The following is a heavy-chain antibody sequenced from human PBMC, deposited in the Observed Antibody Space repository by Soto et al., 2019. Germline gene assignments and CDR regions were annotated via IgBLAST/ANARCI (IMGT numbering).Heavy chain of an antibody. D-gene: IGHD1-1*01. J-gene: IGHJ6*02. CDR1: GLTFSSYA. Sequence: GGSLRLSCPASGLTFSSYAMSWVRQAPGKGLEWVSIISGSGDRKYYADAGKGRFTISRENSKNTLYLQMNSLRAEDTAIYFCAKGLGTSYYYSGLDVWGQGTTVTVS. CDR3: AKGLGTSYYYSGLDV. CDR2: ISGSGDRK. V-gene: IGHV3-23*01.